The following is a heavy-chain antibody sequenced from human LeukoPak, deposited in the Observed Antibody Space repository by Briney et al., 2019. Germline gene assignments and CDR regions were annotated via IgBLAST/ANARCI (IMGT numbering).Heavy chain of an antibody. D-gene: IGHD6-19*01. CDR1: GDSISYY. Sequence: SETLSLTCPVSGDSISYYWSWIRQPPGKGLEWIGYNYYSGSTNYNPSLKSRVTMSLDTSKNQLSLKLSSVTAADTAVYYWARAKKAVAGFFDYWGQGTLVTVSS. CDR2: NYYSGST. J-gene: IGHJ4*02. V-gene: IGHV4-59*01. CDR3: ARAKKAVAGFFDY.